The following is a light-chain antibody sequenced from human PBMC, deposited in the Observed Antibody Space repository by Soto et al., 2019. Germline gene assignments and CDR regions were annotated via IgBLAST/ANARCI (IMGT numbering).Light chain of an antibody. Sequence: EVVLTQSPGTLSLSPRERATLSCRASQSVSNNYLAWYQHKPGQAPRLLIYGASNRAPGIPDRFSGSGSGPDFTHTISRLEPEDFAVYYCQQYAASPRTFGQGTLVEVK. CDR1: QSVSNNY. V-gene: IGKV3-20*01. CDR3: QQYAASPRT. J-gene: IGKJ1*01. CDR2: GAS.